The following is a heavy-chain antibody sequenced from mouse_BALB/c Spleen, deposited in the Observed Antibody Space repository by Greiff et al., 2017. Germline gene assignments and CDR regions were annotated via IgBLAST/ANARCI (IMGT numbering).Heavy chain of an antibody. CDR3: TRGGDYGSSYGSWFAY. V-gene: IGHV1-5*01. D-gene: IGHD1-1*01. CDR1: GYSFTSYW. CDR2: IYPGNSDT. J-gene: IGHJ3*01. Sequence: VQLQQSGTVLARPGASVKMSCKASGYSFTSYWMHWVKQRPGQGLEWIGAIYPGNSDTSYNQKFKGKAKLTAVTSASTAYMELSSLTNEDSAVYYCTRGGDYGSSYGSWFAYWGQGTLVTVSA.